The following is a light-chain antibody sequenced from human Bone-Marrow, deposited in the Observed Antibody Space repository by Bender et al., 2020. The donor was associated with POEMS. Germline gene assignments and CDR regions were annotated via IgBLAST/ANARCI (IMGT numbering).Light chain of an antibody. J-gene: IGLJ2*01. V-gene: IGLV3-9*01. CDR3: QVWGSTTVV. Sequence: SYEVTQPRSVSVALGQTATITCGGSNIGTKNVHWYQQKPGQAPVLVIFRDSNRPSGIPEGFSGSNSGNTATLTISRAQAGDEADFYCQVWGSTTVVFGGETRLIVL. CDR1: NIGTKN. CDR2: RDS.